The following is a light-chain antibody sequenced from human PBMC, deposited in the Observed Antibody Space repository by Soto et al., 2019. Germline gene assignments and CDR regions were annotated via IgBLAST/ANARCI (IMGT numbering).Light chain of an antibody. J-gene: IGKJ4*01. Sequence: IHLTQYPSSLSASVGDRVTITCRASQSISRYLNWYQQKPGKAPELLIYATSNLQSEVPSRFTGSGSGPDFTLTVNTLQPEDFATYYCQQSYSTPFTFGGGTKVDIK. CDR3: QQSYSTPFT. CDR2: ATS. V-gene: IGKV1-39*01. CDR1: QSISRY.